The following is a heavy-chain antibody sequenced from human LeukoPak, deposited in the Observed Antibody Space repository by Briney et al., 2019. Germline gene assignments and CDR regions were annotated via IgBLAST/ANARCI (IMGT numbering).Heavy chain of an antibody. J-gene: IGHJ6*03. Sequence: PGRSLRLSCAASGLTFRNYGMRWVRQAPGKGLEWVAVIWYDGSNEGYADSVKGRFTISRDNSKNMLYLQMNSLRDEDTAVYYCATNSGTPPRYMNVWGKGTTVSVSS. D-gene: IGHD1-26*01. CDR3: ATNSGTPPRYMNV. CDR2: IWYDGSNE. CDR1: GLTFRNYG. V-gene: IGHV3-33*01.